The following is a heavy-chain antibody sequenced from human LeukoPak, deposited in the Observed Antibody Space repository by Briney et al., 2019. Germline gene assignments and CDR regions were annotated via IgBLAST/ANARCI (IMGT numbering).Heavy chain of an antibody. CDR1: GGSISSYY. CDR2: IYYSGST. J-gene: IGHJ4*02. D-gene: IGHD5-18*01. Sequence: PSETLSLTCIVSGGSISSYYWSWIRQPPGKGLEWIGYIYYSGSTNYNPSLKSRVTTSVDTSKNQFSLKLSSVTAADTAVYYCARHLPPPAYSYEFDYWGQGTLVTVSS. CDR3: ARHLPPPAYSYEFDY. V-gene: IGHV4-59*08.